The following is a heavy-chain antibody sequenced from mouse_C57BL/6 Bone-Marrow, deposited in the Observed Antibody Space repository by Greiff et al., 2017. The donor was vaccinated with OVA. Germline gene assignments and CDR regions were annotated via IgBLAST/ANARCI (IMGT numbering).Heavy chain of an antibody. CDR1: GFNIKDDY. J-gene: IGHJ2*01. V-gene: IGHV14-4*01. D-gene: IGHD2-1*01. CDR3: TSYGNFDY. Sequence: EVKLEESGAELVRPGASVKLSCTASGFNIKDDYMHWVKQRPDQGLEWIGWIDPENGDTEYASKFQGKATITADTSSNTAYLQLSSLTSEDTAVYYCTSYGNFDYWGQGTTLTVSS. CDR2: IDPENGDT.